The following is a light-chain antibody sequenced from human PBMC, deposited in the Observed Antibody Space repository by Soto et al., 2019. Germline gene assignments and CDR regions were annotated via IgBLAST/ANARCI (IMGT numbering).Light chain of an antibody. CDR3: TSYTPIVPLGSV. CDR1: SSDIGGYNS. J-gene: IGLJ1*01. Sequence: QSALTQPASVSGSPGQSITISCTGTSSDIGGYNSVSWYQQHPGRAPRLIIYEVTNRPSGVSNRFSASKSCNTASLTISGLQAEDEADYYCTSYTPIVPLGSVFGTGTKVTVL. V-gene: IGLV2-14*01. CDR2: EVT.